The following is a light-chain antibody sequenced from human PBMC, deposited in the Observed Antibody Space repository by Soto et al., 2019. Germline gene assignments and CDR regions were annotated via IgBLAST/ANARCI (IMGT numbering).Light chain of an antibody. CDR3: QSYDRSLSGVV. J-gene: IGLJ2*01. Sequence: QSVLTQPPSVSGAPGQRVTISCTGSSSNIGAGYDVHWYQQLPGTAPKLLIYNNNNRPSGVPDRFSGSKSVTSASLAITGLQADDEADYYCQSYDRSLSGVVFGGGTKLTVL. CDR2: NNN. CDR1: SSNIGAGYD. V-gene: IGLV1-40*01.